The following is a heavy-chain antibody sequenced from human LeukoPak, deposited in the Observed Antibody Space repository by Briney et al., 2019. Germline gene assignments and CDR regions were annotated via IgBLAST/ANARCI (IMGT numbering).Heavy chain of an antibody. CDR3: ARGGRRGAVNTAMVTP. V-gene: IGHV1-69*13. Sequence: SVKVSCKASGGTFSSYAISWVRQAPGQGLEWMGGIIPIFGTANYAQKFQGRVTITADESTSTAYMELSSLRSEDTAVYYCARGGRRGAVNTAMVTPWGQGTLVTVSS. D-gene: IGHD5-18*01. CDR2: IIPIFGTA. J-gene: IGHJ5*02. CDR1: GGTFSSYA.